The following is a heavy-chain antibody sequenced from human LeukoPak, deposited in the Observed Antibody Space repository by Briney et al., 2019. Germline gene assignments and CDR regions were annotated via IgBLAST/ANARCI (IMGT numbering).Heavy chain of an antibody. CDR2: ISSNGGST. CDR3: ANSGYNYYFDY. J-gene: IGHJ4*02. Sequence: GGSLRLSCAASGFTFSSYAMHWVRQAPGKGLEYVSAISSNGGSTYYANSVKGRFTISRDNAKNTLYLQMNSLRAEDTAVYYCANSGYNYYFDYWGQGTLVTVSS. D-gene: IGHD5-12*01. CDR1: GFTFSSYA. V-gene: IGHV3-64*01.